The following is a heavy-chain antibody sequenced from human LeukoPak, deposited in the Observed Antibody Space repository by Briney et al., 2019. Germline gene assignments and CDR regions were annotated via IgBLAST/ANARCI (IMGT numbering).Heavy chain of an antibody. CDR2: IYSGGST. Sequence: GGSLRLSCAASGFTVSSNYMSWVRQAPGKGLEWVSVIYSGGSTYHADPVKGRFTISRDNSKNTLYLQMNSLRAEDTAVYYCARARWLDWWGQGTLVTVSS. CDR3: ARARWLDW. CDR1: GFTVSSNY. J-gene: IGHJ5*01. V-gene: IGHV3-53*01.